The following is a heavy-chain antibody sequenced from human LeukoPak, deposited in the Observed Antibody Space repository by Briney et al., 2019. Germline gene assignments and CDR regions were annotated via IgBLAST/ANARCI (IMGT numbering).Heavy chain of an antibody. CDR2: MNPNSGNT. Sequence: GASVKVSCKSSGYTFTSCDINWVRLAPGQGLEWMGWMNPNSGNTGYGHSFQGRITMTRDISIGTAYMEVSNLASEDTAIYYCTRGSSGRRDNWGQGTLVTVSA. V-gene: IGHV1-8*01. CDR1: GYTFTSCD. CDR3: TRGSSGRRDN. J-gene: IGHJ4*02. D-gene: IGHD6-19*01.